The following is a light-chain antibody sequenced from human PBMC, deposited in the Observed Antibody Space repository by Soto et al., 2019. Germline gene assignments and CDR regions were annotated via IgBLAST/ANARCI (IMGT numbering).Light chain of an antibody. CDR1: QSVSSY. V-gene: IGKV3-11*01. Sequence: IVSTQSPATLSLSPGERATLSCRASQSVSSYLAWYQQKPGQAPRLLIYDASNRATGIPARLSGSGYGTDLTLTISSIQTEDFAVYYCQQRSNWPITFGQGTRLEIK. CDR3: QQRSNWPIT. CDR2: DAS. J-gene: IGKJ5*01.